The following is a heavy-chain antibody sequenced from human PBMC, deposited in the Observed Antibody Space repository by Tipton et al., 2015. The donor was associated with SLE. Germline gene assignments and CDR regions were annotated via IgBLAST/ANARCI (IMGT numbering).Heavy chain of an antibody. J-gene: IGHJ4*02. D-gene: IGHD1-26*01. CDR3: TSPPLYSGSVVGY. CDR2: IRSKAYGGTT. V-gene: IGHV3-49*04. Sequence: SLRLSCTASGFTFGDYAMSRVRQAPGKGLEWVGFIRSKAYGGTTEYAASVKGRFTISRDDSKSIAYLQMNSLKTEDTAVYYCTSPPLYSGSVVGYWGQGTLVTVSS. CDR1: GFTFGDYA.